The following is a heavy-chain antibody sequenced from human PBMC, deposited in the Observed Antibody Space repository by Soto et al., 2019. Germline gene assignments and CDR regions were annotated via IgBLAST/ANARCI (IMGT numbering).Heavy chain of an antibody. D-gene: IGHD2-21*02. J-gene: IGHJ4*02. CDR1: GYTFTNYY. CDR3: ARQLAYCGGDCYTEPIDY. Sequence: GASVKVSCKASGYTFTNYYMHWLRQAPGQGLEWMGWINPNSGGTKYAQKFQGRVTMTRDTSISTAYMDLSRLRSDDSAVYYCARQLAYCGGDCYTEPIDYWGQGTLVTVSS. CDR2: INPNSGGT. V-gene: IGHV1-2*02.